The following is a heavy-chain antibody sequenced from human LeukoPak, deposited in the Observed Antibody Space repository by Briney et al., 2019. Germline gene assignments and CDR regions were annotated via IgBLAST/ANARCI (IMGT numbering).Heavy chain of an antibody. Sequence: SETLSLTCTVSGVSISSYYWTWLRQPPGKGLEWIGYIYYSGSTNYNPSLKSRVTISLDTSKNQFSLKLSSVTAADTAVYYCARSGGYGDYYAFDIWGQGTMVTVSS. CDR1: GVSISSYY. V-gene: IGHV4-59*01. D-gene: IGHD4-17*01. CDR3: ARSGGYGDYYAFDI. CDR2: IYYSGST. J-gene: IGHJ3*02.